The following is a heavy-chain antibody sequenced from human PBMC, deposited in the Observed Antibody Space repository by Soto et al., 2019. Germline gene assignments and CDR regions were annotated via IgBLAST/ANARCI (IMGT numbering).Heavy chain of an antibody. CDR2: ISSSGSTI. D-gene: IGHD1-1*01. Sequence: HPGGSLRLSCAASGFTFSSYGMHWVRQAPGKGLEWVSYISSSGSTIYYADSVKGRFTISRDNAKNSLYLQMNSLRAEDTAVYYCARDGDENWNHYYFDYWGQGTLVTVSS. V-gene: IGHV3-48*04. CDR1: GFTFSSYG. CDR3: ARDGDENWNHYYFDY. J-gene: IGHJ4*02.